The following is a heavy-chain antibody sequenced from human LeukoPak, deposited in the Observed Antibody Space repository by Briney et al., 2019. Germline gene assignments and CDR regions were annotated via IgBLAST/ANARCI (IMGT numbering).Heavy chain of an antibody. D-gene: IGHD5-24*01. CDR2: ISWNSGSI. CDR1: GFTFDDYA. Sequence: PGRSLRLSCAASGFTFDDYAMHWVRQAPGKGLEWVSGISWNSGSIGYADSVKGRFTISRDNAKNSLYLQMNSLRAEDTALYYCAKDGGRDGYNTSPDYWGQGTLVTVSS. CDR3: AKDGGRDGYNTSPDY. J-gene: IGHJ4*02. V-gene: IGHV3-9*01.